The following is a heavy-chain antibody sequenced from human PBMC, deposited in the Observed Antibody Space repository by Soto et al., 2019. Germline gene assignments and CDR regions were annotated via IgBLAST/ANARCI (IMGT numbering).Heavy chain of an antibody. D-gene: IGHD3-16*01. CDR1: GFTFTDYY. CDR3: AGDLGLSSSKYFDF. J-gene: IGHJ4*02. CDR2: ISGSTDYL. V-gene: IGHV3-11*05. Sequence: QVQLVESGGDWVKPGGSMRLSCAASGFTFTDYYMSWLRQAPGQGLQWLSYISGSTDYLNYADAVKGRFTISRDNAKKLLYLQMTSLRAGAAAVYYCAGDLGLSSSKYFDFWGQGTLVTVYS.